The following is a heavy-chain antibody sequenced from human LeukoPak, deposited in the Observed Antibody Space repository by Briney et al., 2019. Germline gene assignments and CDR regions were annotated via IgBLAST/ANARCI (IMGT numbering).Heavy chain of an antibody. D-gene: IGHD2-15*01. V-gene: IGHV3-23*01. CDR1: GFTFSTYD. Sequence: GGSLRLSCAASGFTFSTYDMSWVRQAPGKGLEWVSFISHSGIIANYADSVKGRFTISRDNSKNTLYLQMNSLRLEDTAVYYCAKAVPTSTHYWGQGTLVTVSS. J-gene: IGHJ4*02. CDR3: AKAVPTSTHY. CDR2: ISHSGIIA.